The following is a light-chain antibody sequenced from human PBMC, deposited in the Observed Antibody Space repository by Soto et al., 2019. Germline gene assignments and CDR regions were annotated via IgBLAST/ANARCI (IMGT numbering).Light chain of an antibody. Sequence: DIQIAQSPSTLSASVGDRVTITCRANQSISSWLAWYQQKPGKAPKLLIYDASSLESGVPSRFSGSGSGTEFTLTISSLQPDDFATYYCQQYNSYSITFGQGTRLEIK. CDR3: QQYNSYSIT. J-gene: IGKJ5*01. V-gene: IGKV1-5*01. CDR2: DAS. CDR1: QSISSW.